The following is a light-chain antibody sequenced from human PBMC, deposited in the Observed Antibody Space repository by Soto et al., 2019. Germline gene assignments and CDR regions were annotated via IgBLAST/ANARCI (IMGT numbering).Light chain of an antibody. CDR3: QLYGSSPLYT. Sequence: EIVLTQSPGTLSLSPGERATLSCRASQSVNSSYLSWYQQKPGQAPRLLIYGASSRATGIPDRFSGSGSGTDFPLTISRLEPEDFAVYYCQLYGSSPLYTFGQGTVLEIK. V-gene: IGKV3-20*01. CDR2: GAS. J-gene: IGKJ2*01. CDR1: QSVNSSY.